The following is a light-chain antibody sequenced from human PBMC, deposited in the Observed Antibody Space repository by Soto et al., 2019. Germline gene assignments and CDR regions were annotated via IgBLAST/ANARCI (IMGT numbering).Light chain of an antibody. J-gene: IGKJ5*01. Sequence: EIVLTQSPSTLSFSPGERATLSCRASQSVSSYLAWYQQKPGQAPRLLIYDASNRATGVPARFSGSGSGTDFTLTISSLEPEDFALYYCQQRNNWPPITFGQGTRLENK. CDR3: QQRNNWPPIT. CDR1: QSVSSY. CDR2: DAS. V-gene: IGKV3-11*01.